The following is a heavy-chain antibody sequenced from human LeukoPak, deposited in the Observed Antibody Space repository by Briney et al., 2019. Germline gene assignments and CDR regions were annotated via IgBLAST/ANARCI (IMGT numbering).Heavy chain of an antibody. CDR3: ARIDSSGYYYPFDY. CDR2: IYYSGST. V-gene: IGHV4-31*03. CDR1: GGSISSGGYY. D-gene: IGHD3-22*01. Sequence: PSQTLSLTCTVSGGSISSGGYYWSWIRQHPGKGLEWIGYIYYSGSTYYNPSLKSRVTISVDTSKNQFSLKLSSVTAADTAFYYCARIDSSGYYYPFDYWGQGTLVTVSS. J-gene: IGHJ4*02.